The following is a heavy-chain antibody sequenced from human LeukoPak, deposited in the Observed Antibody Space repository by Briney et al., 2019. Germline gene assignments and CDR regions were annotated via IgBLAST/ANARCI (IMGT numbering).Heavy chain of an antibody. D-gene: IGHD3-22*01. V-gene: IGHV1-69*05. CDR3: ARARRPYDTSGYYGYPFDY. J-gene: IGHJ4*02. CDR1: GGTFSSYA. Sequence: SVKVSCKASGGTFSSYAISWVRQAPGQGLEWMGRIIPIFGTANYAQRFQDRGTITTDESTRTAYMELSSLRSEDTAVYYCARARRPYDTSGYYGYPFDYWGQGTLVTVSS. CDR2: IIPIFGTA.